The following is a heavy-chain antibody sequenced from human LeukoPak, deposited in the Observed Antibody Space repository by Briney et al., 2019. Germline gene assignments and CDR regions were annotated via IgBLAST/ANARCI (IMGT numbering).Heavy chain of an antibody. CDR3: ARADSSGYLSD. CDR1: GGSISSSSYY. J-gene: IGHJ4*02. D-gene: IGHD3-22*01. CDR2: IYTSGST. V-gene: IGHV4-61*02. Sequence: SETLSLTCTVSGGSISSSSYYWSWIRQPAGKGLEWIGRIYTSGSTNYNPSLKSRVTMSVDTSKNQFSLKLSSVTAADTAVYYCARADSSGYLSDWGQGTLVTVSS.